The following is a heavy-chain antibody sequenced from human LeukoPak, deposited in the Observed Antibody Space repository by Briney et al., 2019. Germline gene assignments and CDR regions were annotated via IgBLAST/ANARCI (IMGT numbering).Heavy chain of an antibody. D-gene: IGHD3-22*01. CDR1: GFTVSSNY. CDR2: IYSDGST. Sequence: PGGSLRLSCAASGFTVSSNYMSWVRQAPGKGLEWVSIIYSDGSTYYTDSVKGRFTISRDNAKNSLYLQMNSLRAEDMALYYCAKDKDSSGYSAFDIWGQGTMVTVSS. CDR3: AKDKDSSGYSAFDI. V-gene: IGHV3-53*05. J-gene: IGHJ3*02.